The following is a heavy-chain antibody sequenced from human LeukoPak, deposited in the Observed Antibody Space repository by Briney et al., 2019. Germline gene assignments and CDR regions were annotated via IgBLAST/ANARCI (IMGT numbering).Heavy chain of an antibody. CDR1: GFTFSSYG. D-gene: IGHD1-14*01. CDR3: AKSIDGIFDY. J-gene: IGHJ4*02. Sequence: GGSLRLSCAASGFTFSSYGMHWVRQAPGKGLEWVAVISYDGSNKYYADSVKGRFTISRDNSKNTLYLQMNSLRAEDTAVYYCAKSIDGIFDYWGQGTLVTVSS. V-gene: IGHV3-30*18. CDR2: ISYDGSNK.